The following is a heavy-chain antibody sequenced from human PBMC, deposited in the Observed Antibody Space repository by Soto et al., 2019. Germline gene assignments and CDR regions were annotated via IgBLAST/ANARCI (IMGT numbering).Heavy chain of an antibody. J-gene: IGHJ6*02. V-gene: IGHV3-23*01. CDR2: ISGSGGST. Sequence: EVQLLESGGGLVQPGGSLRLSCAASGFTFSSYAMSWVRQAPGKGLEWVSAISGSGGSTYYADSVKGRFTISRDNSKNTLYLQMNSLRAEDTAVYYCAKGSDYDSSGYHRDYYYYGMDVWGQGTTVTVSS. CDR1: GFTFSSYA. CDR3: AKGSDYDSSGYHRDYYYYGMDV. D-gene: IGHD3-22*01.